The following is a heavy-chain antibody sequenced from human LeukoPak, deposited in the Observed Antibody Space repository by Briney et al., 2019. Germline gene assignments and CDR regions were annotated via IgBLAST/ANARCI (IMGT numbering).Heavy chain of an antibody. V-gene: IGHV4-30-2*03. CDR1: GGSISSGGYS. J-gene: IGHJ4*02. CDR2: IYHSGST. CDR3: ARQSRFSGYFDY. D-gene: IGHD3-10*01. Sequence: SETLSLTCAVSGGSISSGGYSWSWIRQPPGKGLEWIGYIYHSGSTYYNPSLKSRVTISVDTSKNQFSLKLSSVTAADTAVYYCARQSRFSGYFDYWGQGTLVTVSS.